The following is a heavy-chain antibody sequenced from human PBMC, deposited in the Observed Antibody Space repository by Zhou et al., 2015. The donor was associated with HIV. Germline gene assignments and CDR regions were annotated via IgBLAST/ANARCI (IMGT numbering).Heavy chain of an antibody. Sequence: QVQLVQSGAEVKKPGSSVKVSCKASGGTFSSYAISWVRQAPGQGLEWMGGIIPIFGTANYAQKFQGRVTITADKSTSTAYMELSSLRSEDTAVYYCARDPHGYCSGGSCHPWFDPWGQGTLVTVSS. V-gene: IGHV1-69*06. CDR1: GGTFSSYA. D-gene: IGHD2-15*01. CDR2: IIPIFGTA. CDR3: ARDPHGYCSGGSCHPWFDP. J-gene: IGHJ5*02.